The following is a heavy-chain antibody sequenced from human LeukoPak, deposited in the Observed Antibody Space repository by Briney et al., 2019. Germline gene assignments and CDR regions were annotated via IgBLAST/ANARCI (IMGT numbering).Heavy chain of an antibody. J-gene: IGHJ4*02. Sequence: SQTLSLTCTVSGASMSSDYHWSWIRQHPGEGLEWIGYISLSGNTYYNPTLKGRVTTSMDTSKNQFSLRLNSVTAADTAMYFCARYEGAASFDYWGQGTLVTVSS. CDR1: GASMSSDYH. D-gene: IGHD1-26*01. V-gene: IGHV4-31*03. CDR3: ARYEGAASFDY. CDR2: ISLSGNT.